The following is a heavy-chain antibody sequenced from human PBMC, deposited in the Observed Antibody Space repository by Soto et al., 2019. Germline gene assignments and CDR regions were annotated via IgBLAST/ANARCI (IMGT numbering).Heavy chain of an antibody. J-gene: IGHJ1*01. D-gene: IGHD1-26*01. CDR1: GLTVNSNY. CDR2: IHTGGVT. CDR3: AREKGTGDWDNFFQH. Sequence: EVQLVESGGGLVQPGGSLRLSCEASGLTVNSNYMSWVRQAPGKGLEWVAVIHTGGVTYYADSVKGRFIIPRDNSKNTVYLQMTSVRAEDTAVYYCAREKGTGDWDNFFQHWGQGTLVTVSS. V-gene: IGHV3-66*01.